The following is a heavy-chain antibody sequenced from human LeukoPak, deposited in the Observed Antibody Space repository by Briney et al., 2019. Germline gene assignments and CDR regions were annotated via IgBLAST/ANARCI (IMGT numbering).Heavy chain of an antibody. D-gene: IGHD2-2*01. CDR3: ARGGFLRCSSTSCRTGWFDP. CDR1: GYTFTGYY. V-gene: IGHV1-2*02. Sequence: GASVTVSCKASGYTFTGYYMHWVRQAPGQGLEWMGWINPNSGGTNYAQKFQGRVTMTRDTSISTAYMELSRLRSDDTAVYYCARGGFLRCSSTSCRTGWFDPWGQGTLVTVSS. CDR2: INPNSGGT. J-gene: IGHJ5*01.